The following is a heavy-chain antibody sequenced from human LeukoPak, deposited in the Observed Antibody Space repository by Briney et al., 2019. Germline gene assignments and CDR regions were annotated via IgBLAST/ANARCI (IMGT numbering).Heavy chain of an antibody. D-gene: IGHD3-22*01. V-gene: IGHV4-31*03. CDR3: ARDYYDSSGYFYFDY. Sequence: SQTLSLTCTVSGGSISSGGYYWSWIRQHPGKGLEWIGYIYYSGSTYYNPSLKSRVTISVDTSKNQFSLKLSSVTAADTAVYYCARDYYDSSGYFYFDYWGQGTLVTVSS. CDR1: GGSISSGGYY. J-gene: IGHJ4*02. CDR2: IYYSGST.